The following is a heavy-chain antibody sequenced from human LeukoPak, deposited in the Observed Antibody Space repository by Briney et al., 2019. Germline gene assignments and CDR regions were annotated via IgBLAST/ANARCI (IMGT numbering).Heavy chain of an antibody. J-gene: IGHJ5*02. D-gene: IGHD5-18*01. CDR3: ARDSGYSYGAFDP. V-gene: IGHV3-69-1*02. CDR1: GFTFSKYA. CDR2: ISTSGTP. Sequence: PGGTLRLSCAASGFTFSKYAMNWVRQAPGKGLEWVSLISTSGTPHYADSVKGRFTISRENAKNSLYLQMNSLRAEDTAVYYCARDSGYSYGAFDPWGQGTLVTVSS.